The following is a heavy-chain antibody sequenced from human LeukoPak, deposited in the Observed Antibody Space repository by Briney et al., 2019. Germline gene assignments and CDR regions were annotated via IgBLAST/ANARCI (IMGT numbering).Heavy chain of an antibody. V-gene: IGHV4-61*01. CDR1: GVSISSSSYY. CDR3: ARVRYFDWLFKPKYYFDY. D-gene: IGHD3-9*01. Sequence: SETLSLTCTVSGVSISSSSYYWSWIRQPPGKGLEWIGYIYYSGSTNYNPSLKSRVTISVDTSKNQFSLKLSSVTAADTAVYYCARVRYFDWLFKPKYYFDYWGQGTLVTVSS. CDR2: IYYSGST. J-gene: IGHJ4*02.